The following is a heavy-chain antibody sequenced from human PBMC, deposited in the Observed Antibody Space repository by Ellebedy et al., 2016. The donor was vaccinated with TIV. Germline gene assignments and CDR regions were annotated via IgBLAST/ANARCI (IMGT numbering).Heavy chain of an antibody. D-gene: IGHD5-18*01. CDR2: FDPEDGET. J-gene: IGHJ6*02. V-gene: IGHV1-24*01. Sequence: AASVKVSCKVSGYTLTELSMHWVRQAPGKGLEWMGGFDPEDGETIYAQKFQGRVTMTEDTSTDTAYMELSSLRSEDTAVYYCATARGYSQRRGYYYYGMDVWGQGTTVTVSS. CDR3: ATARGYSQRRGYYYYGMDV. CDR1: GYTLTELS.